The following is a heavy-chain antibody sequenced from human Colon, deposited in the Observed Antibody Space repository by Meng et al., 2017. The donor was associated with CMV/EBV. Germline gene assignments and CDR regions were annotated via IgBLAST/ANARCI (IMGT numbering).Heavy chain of an antibody. J-gene: IGHJ5*02. D-gene: IGHD3-10*01. CDR2: TFYRSKWNN. V-gene: IGHV6-1*01. CDR1: VSSNTVA. Sequence: VSSNTVACNWSRQYPSRGLEWLGRTFYRSKWNNDYAVAVKSRLTMSLDTSKNQFSMRLTSMTAADTALYYCARGYGLGYYGRRFDPWGRGTLVTVSS. CDR3: ARGYGLGYYGRRFDP.